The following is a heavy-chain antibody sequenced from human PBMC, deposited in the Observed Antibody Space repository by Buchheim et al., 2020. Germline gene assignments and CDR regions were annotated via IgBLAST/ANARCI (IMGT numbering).Heavy chain of an antibody. D-gene: IGHD1-26*01. V-gene: IGHV3-74*01. CDR1: GFTFSGYW. CDR3: AACAGATGSWFDP. Sequence: EVQLVESGGGLVQPGGSLRLSCAASGFTFSGYWMHWVRQTPGKGLVWVSRIISDGSYTNYADSVKGRFTISSENAKNTLYLQMNRLRAEDTAVYYCAACAGATGSWFDPWGQGTL. J-gene: IGHJ5*02. CDR2: IISDGSYT.